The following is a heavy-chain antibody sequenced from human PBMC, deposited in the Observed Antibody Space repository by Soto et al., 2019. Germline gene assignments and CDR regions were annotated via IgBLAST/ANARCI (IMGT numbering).Heavy chain of an antibody. J-gene: IGHJ4*02. Sequence: EVQLVESGGGLVQPGGSLRLSCAAGGFTFSDHYIEWVRQAPGKGLEWVGRTRNKANSYTTEYAASVKGRFTISREDSKNSLYLQMNSLKTADTAVYYCARTPRDGYNYDYWGQGTLVTVSS. CDR3: ARTPRDGYNYDY. V-gene: IGHV3-72*01. CDR1: GFTFSDHY. CDR2: TRNKANSYTT. D-gene: IGHD5-12*01.